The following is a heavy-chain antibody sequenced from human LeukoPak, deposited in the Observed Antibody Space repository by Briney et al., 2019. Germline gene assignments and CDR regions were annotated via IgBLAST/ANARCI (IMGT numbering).Heavy chain of an antibody. CDR3: AKDRSSGAVGFDF. CDR2: ISYDGGNT. CDR1: GFTFSSYG. V-gene: IGHV3-30*18. D-gene: IGHD6-19*01. J-gene: IGHJ4*02. Sequence: PGGSLRLSCAASGFTFSSYGMHWVRQAPGKGLEWMTFISYDGGNTYYADSVKGRFTISRDNSKNTLYLQMNSLRAEDTAVYYCAKDRSSGAVGFDFWGQGTLVTVSS.